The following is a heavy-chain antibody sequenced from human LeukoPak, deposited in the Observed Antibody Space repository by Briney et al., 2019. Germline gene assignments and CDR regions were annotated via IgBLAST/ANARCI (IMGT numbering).Heavy chain of an antibody. CDR2: IKQDGSQK. V-gene: IGHV3-7*01. J-gene: IGHJ3*01. Sequence: PGGSLRLSCAAFGFTFSNHWMNWVRQAPGKGPEWVANIKQDGSQKNYVDSVKGRFAISRDNAKNSLYLQMNSLRAEDTAVYYCASVADWGQGTMVTVSS. D-gene: IGHD2-15*01. CDR1: GFTFSNHW. CDR3: ASVAD.